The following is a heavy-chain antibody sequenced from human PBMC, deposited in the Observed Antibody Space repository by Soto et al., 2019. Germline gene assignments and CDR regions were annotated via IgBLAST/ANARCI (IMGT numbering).Heavy chain of an antibody. V-gene: IGHV4-39*01. Sequence: SETLSLTCTVSGDSLSRRSHYWGWIRQSPGKHLEWIGSSYYRGSTHYNPSLKTRVTISVDTSKNQVSLKVCSVTAADTAVYYCARGRRGYCSSTSCYVFSYYYYYMDVWGKGTTVTVSS. CDR1: GDSLSRRSHY. CDR2: SYYRGST. CDR3: ARGRRGYCSSTSCYVFSYYYYYMDV. D-gene: IGHD2-2*01. J-gene: IGHJ6*03.